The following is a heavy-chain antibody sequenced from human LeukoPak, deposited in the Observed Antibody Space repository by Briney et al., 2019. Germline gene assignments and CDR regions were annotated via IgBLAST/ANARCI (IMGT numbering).Heavy chain of an antibody. CDR1: GFTLSSYA. Sequence: GGSLRLSCAASGFTLSSYAMSWVRQAPGQGLEWVSAISGSGGSTYYADSVKGRFTISRDNSKNTLYLQMNSLRAEDTAVYYCAKRAGITMIVVVMYYFDYWGQGTLVTVSS. J-gene: IGHJ4*02. D-gene: IGHD3-22*01. CDR3: AKRAGITMIVVVMYYFDY. CDR2: ISGSGGST. V-gene: IGHV3-23*01.